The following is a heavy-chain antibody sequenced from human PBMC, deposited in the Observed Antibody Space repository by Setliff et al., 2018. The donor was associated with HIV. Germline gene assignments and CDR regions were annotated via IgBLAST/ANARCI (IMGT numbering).Heavy chain of an antibody. Sequence: ASVKVSCKASGYTFTSYDVNWVRQAPGQGLEWMGRSGVDSDNTNYAQKFQGRVTMTTDTSTSTAYLELRSLRSDGTAIYYCARATTKQWRPSPFDNWGQGTLVTVSS. J-gene: IGHJ4*02. CDR3: ARATTKQWRPSPFDN. CDR2: SGVDSDNT. CDR1: GYTFTSYD. V-gene: IGHV1-18*01. D-gene: IGHD6-19*01.